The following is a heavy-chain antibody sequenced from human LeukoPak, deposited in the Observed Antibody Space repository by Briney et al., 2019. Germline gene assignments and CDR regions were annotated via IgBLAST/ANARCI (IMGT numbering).Heavy chain of an antibody. J-gene: IGHJ6*03. CDR3: ARGPQWRGDYYYIDV. CDR2: MNPNSGNK. V-gene: IGHV1-8*01. D-gene: IGHD6-19*01. CDR1: GYSFTNFD. Sequence: ASVKVSCKASGYSFTNFDINWVRQAPGQGLEWMGGMNPNSGNKGYAQKFQGRVTMTMNTSITTAYMELSSLRSEDTAVYYCARGPQWRGDYYYIDVWGRGTTVSVSS.